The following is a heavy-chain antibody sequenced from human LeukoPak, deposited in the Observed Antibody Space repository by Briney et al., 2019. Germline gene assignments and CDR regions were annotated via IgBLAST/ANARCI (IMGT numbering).Heavy chain of an antibody. CDR1: GGSISSHYY. CDR2: IYYSGST. J-gene: IGHJ4*02. CDR3: ARQYGSGSAYPPVVDL. Sequence: SETLSLTCTVSGGSISSHYYWIWLRQPAGKGLEWIGSIYYSGSTYYNPSLKSRVTISVDTSKNQFSLKLSSLTAAETAVYYCARQYGSGSAYPPVVDLGGQATSATVSS. V-gene: IGHV4-39*01. D-gene: IGHD3-10*01.